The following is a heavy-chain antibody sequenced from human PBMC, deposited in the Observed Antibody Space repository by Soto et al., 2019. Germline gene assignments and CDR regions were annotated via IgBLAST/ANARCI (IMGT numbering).Heavy chain of an antibody. CDR3: ARDRGFYSSSSFDY. CDR2: IYYSGST. J-gene: IGHJ4*02. CDR1: GGSISRSCYY. Sequence: SEARCVTWSGSGGSISRSCYYGSWIRQHPGRGLEWIGHIYYSGSTYYNPSLKSRVTISVDTSKNQFSLNLSSVTAADTAVYYCARDRGFYSSSSFDYWGQGTLVTVS. D-gene: IGHD6-6*01. V-gene: IGHV4-31*02.